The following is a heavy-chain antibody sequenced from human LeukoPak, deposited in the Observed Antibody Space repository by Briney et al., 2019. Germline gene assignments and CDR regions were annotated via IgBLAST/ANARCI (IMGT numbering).Heavy chain of an antibody. J-gene: IGHJ4*02. V-gene: IGHV1-69*05. D-gene: IGHD7-27*01. Sequence: ASVKVSCKASGGTFSGYAISWVRQAPGQGLEWMGGIIPIFGTANYAQKFQGRVTITTDESTSTAYMELSSLRSEDTAVYYCARDLGIRGFDYWGQGTLVTVSS. CDR1: GGTFSGYA. CDR2: IIPIFGTA. CDR3: ARDLGIRGFDY.